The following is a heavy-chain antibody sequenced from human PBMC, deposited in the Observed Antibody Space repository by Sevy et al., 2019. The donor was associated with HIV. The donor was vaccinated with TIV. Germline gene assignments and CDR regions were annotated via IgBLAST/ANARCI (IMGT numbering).Heavy chain of an antibody. V-gene: IGHV3-30-3*01. CDR1: GFTFTRYA. CDR3: ARDPHSVPHWGSFDS. D-gene: IGHD3-16*01. CDR2: VSKEGTNK. Sequence: GGSLRLSCEASGFTFTRYAFHWVRQAPGKGLEGVAVVSKEGTNKYYADSVKGRFTISRDNSRNTLYLQMQSLRADDTAVYFCARDPHSVPHWGSFDSWGQGTLVTVSS. J-gene: IGHJ4*02.